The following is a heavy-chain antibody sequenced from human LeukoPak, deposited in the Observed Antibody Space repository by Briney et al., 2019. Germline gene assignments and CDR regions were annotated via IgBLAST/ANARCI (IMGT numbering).Heavy chain of an antibody. Sequence: ASVKVSCKASGYTFTGYYMHWVRQAPGQGLEWMGWINPNSGGTNYAQKFQGRVTMTRDTSISTAYMELSRLRSDDTAVYYCARASSDQYQLLSSGFDYWGQGTLVTVSS. J-gene: IGHJ4*02. CDR1: GYTFTGYY. V-gene: IGHV1-2*02. D-gene: IGHD2-2*01. CDR3: ARASSDQYQLLSSGFDY. CDR2: INPNSGGT.